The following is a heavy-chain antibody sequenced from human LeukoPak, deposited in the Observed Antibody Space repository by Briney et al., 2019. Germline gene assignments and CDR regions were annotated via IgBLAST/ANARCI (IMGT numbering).Heavy chain of an antibody. CDR3: AKVAKYYYGSETYYFFEH. Sequence: GGSLRPSCAASGFTFITYWMSWVRQAPGKGLEWVANINQDGTEKYYVDSVKGRFTISRDNAKNSLYLQMNSLRVEDTAVYYCAKVAKYYYGSETYYFFEHWGQGTPVTASS. V-gene: IGHV3-7*01. CDR1: GFTFITYW. CDR2: INQDGTEK. J-gene: IGHJ4*02. D-gene: IGHD3-10*01.